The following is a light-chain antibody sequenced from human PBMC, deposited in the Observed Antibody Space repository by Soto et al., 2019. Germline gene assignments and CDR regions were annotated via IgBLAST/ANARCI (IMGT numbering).Light chain of an antibody. CDR3: QQYSSSPRT. CDR2: GAF. J-gene: IGKJ2*01. V-gene: IGKV3-20*01. Sequence: DTVLTQSPGTLSLSPGDRATLSCRTSQTIRNDYLAWHQQRAGQAPRLLIYGAFNRAGGIPDRFSGSGYGTDFTLTISRLEPEDFAVYYCQQYSSSPRTFGQGTKLEIK. CDR1: QTIRNDY.